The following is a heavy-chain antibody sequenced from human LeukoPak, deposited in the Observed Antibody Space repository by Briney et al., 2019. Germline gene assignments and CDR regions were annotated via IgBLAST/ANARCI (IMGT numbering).Heavy chain of an antibody. D-gene: IGHD5-18*01. CDR1: GGSISSSSYY. CDR3: ARVGGYSYGWGYFDY. J-gene: IGHJ4*02. Sequence: SETLSLTCTVSGGSISSSSYYWGWIRQPPGKGLEWIGSIYYSGSTYYNPSLKSRVTISVDTSKNQFSLKLSSVTAADTAVYYCARVGGYSYGWGYFDYWGQGTLVTVSS. CDR2: IYYSGST. V-gene: IGHV4-39*01.